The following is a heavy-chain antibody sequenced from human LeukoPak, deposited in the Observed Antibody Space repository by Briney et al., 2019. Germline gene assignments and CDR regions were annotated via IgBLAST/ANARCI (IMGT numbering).Heavy chain of an antibody. CDR3: VRELAY. D-gene: IGHD1-1*01. Sequence: GGSLRLSCAASGFAFSTYMMNWVRQAPGKGLEWLSYISSDSGAICYADSVQGRFTISRDNAQKSLYLQMNSLRVEDTAVYYCVRELAYWGQGALVTVSS. CDR1: GFAFSTYM. V-gene: IGHV3-48*01. CDR2: ISSDSGAI. J-gene: IGHJ4*02.